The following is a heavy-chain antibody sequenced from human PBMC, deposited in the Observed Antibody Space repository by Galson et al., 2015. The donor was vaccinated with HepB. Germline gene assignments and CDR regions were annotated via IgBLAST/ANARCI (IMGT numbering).Heavy chain of an antibody. D-gene: IGHD3-3*01. CDR1: GFIFSNYG. Sequence: SLRLSCAASGFIFSNYGMHWVRQAPGKGLEWVALISHDKRNKYYSDSVEGRFTVSRDNFKNTLHLQMNSLRVEGTAVYYCAKEFPPYYGFWSGHQKWGQGTQVTVSP. CDR2: ISHDKRNK. CDR3: AKEFPPYYGFWSGHQK. J-gene: IGHJ4*02. V-gene: IGHV3-30*18.